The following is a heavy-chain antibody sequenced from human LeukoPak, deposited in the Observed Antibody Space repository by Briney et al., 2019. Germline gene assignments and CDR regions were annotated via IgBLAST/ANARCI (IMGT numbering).Heavy chain of an antibody. CDR3: ARTGAITIDWFDP. CDR2: IIPIFGTA. D-gene: IGHD3-3*01. Sequence: GASVKVSCKASGGTFSSHAISWVRQAPGQGLEWMGGIIPIFGTANYAQKFQGRVTITADESTSTAYMELRSLRSDDTAVYYCARTGAITIDWFDPWGQGTLVTVSS. J-gene: IGHJ5*02. V-gene: IGHV1-69*13. CDR1: GGTFSSHA.